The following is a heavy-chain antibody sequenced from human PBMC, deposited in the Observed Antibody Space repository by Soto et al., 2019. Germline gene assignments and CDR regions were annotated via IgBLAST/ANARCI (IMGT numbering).Heavy chain of an antibody. CDR1: GYTFTSYG. V-gene: IGHV1-18*01. D-gene: IGHD6-25*01. CDR2: ISAYNGNT. Sequence: ASVKVSCKASGYTFTSYGISWVRQAPGQGLEWMGWISAYNGNTKYSQKLQGRVTMTTDTSTSTAYMQLRSLRSDDTAVYYCARVACSGSYSGWFDSWGQGTLVTVSS. CDR3: ARVACSGSYSGWFDS. J-gene: IGHJ5*01.